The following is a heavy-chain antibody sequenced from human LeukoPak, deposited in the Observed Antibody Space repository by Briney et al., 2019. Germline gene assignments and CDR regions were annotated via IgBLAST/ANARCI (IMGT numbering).Heavy chain of an antibody. V-gene: IGHV3-23*01. J-gene: IGHJ4*02. D-gene: IGHD6-19*01. Sequence: GGSLRLSCAASGFTFSSYAMSWVRQAPGKGLEWVSGISGSDGGTYYADSAKGRFTISRDKSKNTLYLQMNSLRAEDTAVYYCAKDALVSVAGLFDYWGQGTLVTVSS. CDR1: GFTFSSYA. CDR3: AKDALVSVAGLFDY. CDR2: ISGSDGGT.